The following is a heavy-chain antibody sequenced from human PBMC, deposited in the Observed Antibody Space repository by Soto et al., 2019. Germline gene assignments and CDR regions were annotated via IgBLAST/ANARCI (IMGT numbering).Heavy chain of an antibody. D-gene: IGHD3-10*01. J-gene: IGHJ4*02. V-gene: IGHV1-18*04. CDR1: GYAFGGYA. Sequence: QVQLVQSEAELKKPGASVKVSCKASGYAFGGYAMSWVRQAPGQGLEWMGWVSAYTGHTDYAQKFQGRVSMTTDTSTSTAYMELGSLTPDDTAVYYCARPSGSYGAYAWSLPYWGQGTLVTVSS. CDR2: VSAYTGHT. CDR3: ARPSGSYGAYAWSLPY.